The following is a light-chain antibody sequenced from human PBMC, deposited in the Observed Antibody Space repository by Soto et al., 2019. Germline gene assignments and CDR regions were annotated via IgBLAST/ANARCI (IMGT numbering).Light chain of an antibody. V-gene: IGKV1-5*03. CDR1: QSMSSW. CDR3: QQYSHLIT. CDR2: KAS. Sequence: IQVTLSPSTLSASVGERVTITCRASQSMSSWLAWYQQKPGKAPKLLIYKASSLESGVPSRFSGSGSGTEFTLTISSLQPEDIATYYCQQYSHLITFGHGTRLEI. J-gene: IGKJ5*01.